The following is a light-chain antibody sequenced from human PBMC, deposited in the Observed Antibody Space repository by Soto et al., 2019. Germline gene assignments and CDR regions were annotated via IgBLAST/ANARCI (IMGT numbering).Light chain of an antibody. J-gene: IGLJ1*01. CDR1: SSDIGAHNF. Sequence: QSVLTQPASVSGSPGQAITVSCSGTSSDIGAHNFVSWYQQHPGKAPKLLIYSNDQRPSGVPDRFSASKSGTSASLAISGLQSEDEADYYCASWDDSLNGHVFGTGTKVTVL. CDR2: SND. V-gene: IGLV1-44*01. CDR3: ASWDDSLNGHV.